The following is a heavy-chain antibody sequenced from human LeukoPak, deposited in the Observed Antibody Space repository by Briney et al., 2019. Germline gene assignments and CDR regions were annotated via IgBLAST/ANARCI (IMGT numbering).Heavy chain of an antibody. Sequence: GESSMICTVSCGYISSSYWICCVRQMPGKGLEWMGIIYPGDSDTRYSPSSQGQVTISADMSIGTAYLQWSSLKASDSAIDYCAGYYGDGYFDYWGQGTLVTVSS. J-gene: IGHJ4*02. CDR1: GYISSSYW. D-gene: IGHD3-16*01. CDR3: AGYYGDGYFDY. CDR2: IYPGDSDT. V-gene: IGHV5-51*01.